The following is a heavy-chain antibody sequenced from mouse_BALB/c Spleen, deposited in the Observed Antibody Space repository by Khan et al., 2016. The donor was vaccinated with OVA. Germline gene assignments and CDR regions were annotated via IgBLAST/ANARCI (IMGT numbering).Heavy chain of an antibody. CDR1: GYTFTSNT. CDR3: ARRTTGYTMDY. J-gene: IGHJ4*01. Sequence: VKLQQSGAELARPGASVMMSCKTSGYTFTSNTMHWVKQRPGQGLEWIGYINPRSGYTNYNQNFKDKATLTADKSSSTAYMQLSSLTSEDSAVYYCARRTTGYTMDYWGQGTSVTVSS. V-gene: IGHV1-4*01. CDR2: INPRSGYT. D-gene: IGHD2-14*01.